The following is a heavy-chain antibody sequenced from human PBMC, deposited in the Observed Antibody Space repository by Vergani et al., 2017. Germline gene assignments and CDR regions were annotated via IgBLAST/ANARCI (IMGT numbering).Heavy chain of an antibody. J-gene: IGHJ2*01. CDR3: ASGKYYSDSTSHFRGRYFDV. CDR2: IYNSGTG. V-gene: IGHV4-39*01. D-gene: IGHD3-16*01. Sequence: QMQLQESGPGLVKASETLSLTCTVSGDSIISRSYYWGWIRQPPGKGLEWIGSIYNSGTGDSSSSRKSRVTISADTSKNQFSLRLTSVTAAHTALYYCASGKYYSDSTSHFRGRYFDVWGRGTLVTVPS. CDR1: GDSIISRSYY.